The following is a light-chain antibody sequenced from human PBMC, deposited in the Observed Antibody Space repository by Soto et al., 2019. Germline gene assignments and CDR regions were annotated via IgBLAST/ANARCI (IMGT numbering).Light chain of an antibody. CDR2: GNG. J-gene: IGLJ1*01. CDR3: QSYDSSLSGSEV. V-gene: IGLV1-40*01. CDR1: SSNIGAGHD. Sequence: QCALTQPPSVSGAPGQRVTISCTGSSSNIGAGHDVHWYQQLPGTAPKLLIYGNGNRPSGVPDRFSGSKSGTSASLAITGLQAEDEADYYCQSYDSSLSGSEVFGTGTKVTVL.